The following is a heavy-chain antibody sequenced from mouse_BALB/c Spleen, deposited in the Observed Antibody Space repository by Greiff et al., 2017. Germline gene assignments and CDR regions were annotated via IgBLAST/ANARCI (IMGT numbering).Heavy chain of an antibody. V-gene: IGHV1S81*02. Sequence: VQLQQSGAELVKPGASVKLSCKASGYTFTSYYMYWVKQRPGQGLEWIGEINPSNGGTNFNEKFKSKATLTVDKSSSTAYMQLSSLTSEDSAVYDCTRCPSYGSTHRGAMDYWGQGTSVTVSS. CDR1: GYTFTSYY. CDR3: TRCPSYGSTHRGAMDY. D-gene: IGHD1-1*01. CDR2: INPSNGGT. J-gene: IGHJ4*01.